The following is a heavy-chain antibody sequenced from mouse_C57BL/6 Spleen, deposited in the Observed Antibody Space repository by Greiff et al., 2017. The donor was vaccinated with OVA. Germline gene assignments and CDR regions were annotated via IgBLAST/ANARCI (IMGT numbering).Heavy chain of an antibody. J-gene: IGHJ2*01. Sequence: VQLQQPGAELVRPGSSVKLSCKASGYTFTSYWMDWVKQRPGQGLEWIGNIYPSDSETHYNQKFKDKATLTVDKSSSTAYMQLSSLTSEDSAVYYCARLTGLFDYWGQGTTLTVSS. CDR2: IYPSDSET. CDR3: ARLTGLFDY. V-gene: IGHV1-61*01. D-gene: IGHD4-1*01. CDR1: GYTFTSYW.